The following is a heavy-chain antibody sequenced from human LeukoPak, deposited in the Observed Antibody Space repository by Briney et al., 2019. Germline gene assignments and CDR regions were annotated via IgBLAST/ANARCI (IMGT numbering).Heavy chain of an antibody. Sequence: PSETLSLTCTVSGGSISSGDYYWSWIRQHPGKGLEWIGYVYYSGSTYYNPSLKSRVTISVDTSKNQFFLKLSSLTAADTAVYYCAREREQLVLWFDPWGQGTLVSVSS. V-gene: IGHV4-31*03. CDR2: VYYSGST. J-gene: IGHJ5*02. CDR1: GGSISSGDYY. CDR3: AREREQLVLWFDP. D-gene: IGHD6-6*01.